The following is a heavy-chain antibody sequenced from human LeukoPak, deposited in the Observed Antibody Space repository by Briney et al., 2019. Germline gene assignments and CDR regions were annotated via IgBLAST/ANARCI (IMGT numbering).Heavy chain of an antibody. CDR1: GYTFTSQW. V-gene: IGHV5-51*01. CDR3: ARLNGYIDS. CDR2: VFPRDSDT. D-gene: IGHD5-24*01. J-gene: IGHJ5*01. Sequence: GESLKISCKGYGYTFTSQWIGWVRQMPGKGMEWMGIVFPRDSDTRYSPSFQGRVTISVDKSINSAYLQWTSLKASDTAISYCARLNGYIDSWGQGTQVTVSS.